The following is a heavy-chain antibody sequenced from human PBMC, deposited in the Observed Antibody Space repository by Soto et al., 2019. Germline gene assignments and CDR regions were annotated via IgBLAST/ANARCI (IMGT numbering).Heavy chain of an antibody. CDR1: GYTFTSYD. V-gene: IGHV1-8*01. J-gene: IGHJ5*01. CDR3: TGGPPNWGFDS. CDR2: MSPKTANT. D-gene: IGHD7-27*01. Sequence: GASVKVSCKASGYTFTSYDINWVRQTAGQGLEWMGWMSPKTANTGYAQKFQGRVTMTRSTSISTAYMELSSLTSEYTAVYYCTGGPPNWGFDSWGQGTPVTVSS.